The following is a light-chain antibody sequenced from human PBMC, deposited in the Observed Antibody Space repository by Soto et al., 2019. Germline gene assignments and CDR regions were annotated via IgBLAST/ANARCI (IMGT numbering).Light chain of an antibody. CDR1: SSDVGGYNY. J-gene: IGLJ3*02. V-gene: IGLV2-14*01. CDR2: VVS. Sequence: QSALSQPASVSGSPGQSITISCTGTSSDVGGYNYVSWFQQHPGKAPKLMIYVVSNRPSGISNRFSGSKSGNTASLTISGLQAEYEADYYCSSYTTSSSWVFGGGTKVTVL. CDR3: SSYTTSSSWV.